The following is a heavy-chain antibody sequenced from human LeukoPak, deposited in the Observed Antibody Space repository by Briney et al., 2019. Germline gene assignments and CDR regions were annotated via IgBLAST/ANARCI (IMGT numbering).Heavy chain of an antibody. D-gene: IGHD2-2*01. CDR2: MNPNGGNT. J-gene: IGHJ5*02. Sequence: ASVKVSCKASGYTFTSYDINWVRQATGQGLEWMGWMNPNGGNTGYAQKFQGRVTMTRNTSISTAYMELSSLRSEDTAVYYCARGWSSSTTSPFDPWGQGTLVTVSS. V-gene: IGHV1-8*01. CDR3: ARGWSSSTTSPFDP. CDR1: GYTFTSYD.